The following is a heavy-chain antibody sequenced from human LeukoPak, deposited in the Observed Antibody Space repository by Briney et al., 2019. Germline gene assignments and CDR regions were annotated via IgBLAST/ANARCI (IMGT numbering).Heavy chain of an antibody. Sequence: GGSLRLSCAASGFTFSSYAMSWVRQAPGKGLEWVSAISGSGGSTYYADSVKGRFTISRDNSKNTLYLQMNSLRAEDTAVYYCAKLIAYYYHSGSYQFDDAFDIWGQGTMVTVSS. CDR1: GFTFSSYA. J-gene: IGHJ3*02. CDR2: ISGSGGST. CDR3: AKLIAYYYHSGSYQFDDAFDI. D-gene: IGHD3-10*01. V-gene: IGHV3-23*01.